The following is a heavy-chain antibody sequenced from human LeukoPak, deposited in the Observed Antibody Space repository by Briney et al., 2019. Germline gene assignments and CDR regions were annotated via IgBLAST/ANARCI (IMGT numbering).Heavy chain of an antibody. CDR2: ISDSGNT. Sequence: PSETLSLTCTVSGGSISSRNYYWGWIRQPPGEGLEWIGKISDSGNTYYSPSLKNRVTVSVDTSKSQFSLKLSSMTATDAAVFYCARRDNYYGMDVWGQGITISVS. V-gene: IGHV4-39*01. D-gene: IGHD2-21*02. CDR3: ARRDNYYGMDV. J-gene: IGHJ6*02. CDR1: GGSISSRNYY.